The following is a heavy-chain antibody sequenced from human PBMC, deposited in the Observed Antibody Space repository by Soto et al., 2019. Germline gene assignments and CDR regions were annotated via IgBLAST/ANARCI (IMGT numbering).Heavy chain of an antibody. D-gene: IGHD5-18*01. CDR1: DFAFRSYA. CDR3: AKARIQLWFRENAY. J-gene: IGHJ4*02. CDR2: ISGSGGST. V-gene: IGHV3-23*01. Sequence: WGSLVLSCAASDFAFRSYAMSWVRQAPGKGLEWVSAISGSGGSTYYADSVKGRFTISRDNSKNTLYLQMNSLRAEDTAVYYCAKARIQLWFRENAYWGQGTMFTVSS.